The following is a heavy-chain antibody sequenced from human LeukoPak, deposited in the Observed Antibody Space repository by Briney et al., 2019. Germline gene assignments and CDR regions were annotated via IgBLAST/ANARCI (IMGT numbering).Heavy chain of an antibody. CDR1: GGSVSSGSYY. J-gene: IGHJ3*02. V-gene: IGHV4-61*01. D-gene: IGHD3-10*01. CDR2: IYYSGST. Sequence: SETLSLTCTVSGGSVSSGSYYWSWIRQPPGKGLEWIGYIYYSGSTNYNPSLESRVTISVDTSKNQFSLKLSSVTAADTAVYYCARDPSNSRGTMVQGVTPHDAFDIWGQGTMVTVSS. CDR3: ARDPSNSRGTMVQGVTPHDAFDI.